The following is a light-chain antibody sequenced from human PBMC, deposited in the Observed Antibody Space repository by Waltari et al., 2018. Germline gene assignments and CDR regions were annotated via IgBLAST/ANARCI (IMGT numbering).Light chain of an antibody. J-gene: IGLJ2*01. V-gene: IGLV2-11*01. Sequence: QSALTQPRSVSGSPGQSVTISCTESDRDVGGYNFLSWFQQHPGKAPKLIIYDINLRPSGVPHRFSGSKSGNTASLTISGLQADDEADYYCCSYAGTYTLVFGGGTKLTVL. CDR1: DRDVGGYNF. CDR2: DIN. CDR3: CSYAGTYTLV.